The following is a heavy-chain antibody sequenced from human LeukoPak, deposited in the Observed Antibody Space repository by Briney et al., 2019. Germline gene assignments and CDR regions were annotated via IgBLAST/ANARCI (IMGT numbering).Heavy chain of an antibody. V-gene: IGHV1-46*01. D-gene: IGHD2-15*01. CDR3: ARDPTGYCSGGSCYSLYYFDY. CDR1: GYTFINYY. J-gene: IGHJ4*02. Sequence: ASVKVSCKASGYTFINYYIHWVRQAPGQGLEWMGIINPTDGGTSNAQKFQGRVTMTRDTSTSTVYMELSSLRSDDTAVYYCARDPTGYCSGGSCYSLYYFDYWGQGTLVTVSS. CDR2: INPTDGGT.